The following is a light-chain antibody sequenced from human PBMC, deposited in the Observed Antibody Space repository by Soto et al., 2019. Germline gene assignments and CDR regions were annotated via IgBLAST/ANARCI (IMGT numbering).Light chain of an antibody. CDR3: QQYSNSPQT. CDR2: AAS. V-gene: IGKV3-20*01. J-gene: IGKJ1*01. Sequence: EVVLTQSPATLSLSAGERATLSCRASQSVSSNYFAWYQQKPGQAPSLLIYAASNRAPGIPDRFSGTGSGTDFTITNSRLEPEDYEVYYCQQYSNSPQTFGQGTKVEIK. CDR1: QSVSSNY.